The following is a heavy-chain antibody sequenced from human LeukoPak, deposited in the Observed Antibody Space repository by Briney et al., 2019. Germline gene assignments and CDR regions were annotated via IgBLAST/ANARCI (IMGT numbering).Heavy chain of an antibody. Sequence: QPGGSLRLSCAASGFTFSNYAMSWVRQAPGKGLEWVSGISGSGGSTYYADSVKGRFTFSRDNSKNTLYLQMNSLRAEDTAVYYCTKGRVPLVPTALRLDAFDIWGQGTMVTVSS. J-gene: IGHJ3*02. V-gene: IGHV3-23*01. D-gene: IGHD1-1*01. CDR3: TKGRVPLVPTALRLDAFDI. CDR1: GFTFSNYA. CDR2: ISGSGGST.